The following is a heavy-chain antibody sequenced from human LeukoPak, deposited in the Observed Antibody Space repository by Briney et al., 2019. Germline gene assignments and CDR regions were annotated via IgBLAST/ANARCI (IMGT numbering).Heavy chain of an antibody. CDR3: ARLVISAWFSGDN. J-gene: IGHJ4*02. D-gene: IGHD3-16*02. CDR2: IWVGDSDT. Sequence: PGECLQISCNASVYSSTSYWIARGRQMPGESGERVGLIWVGDSDTSYTPSFQGEDTISADTSISTAKLQGSSLKASETAMYYCARLVISAWFSGDNWGQGALVTVSS. V-gene: IGHV5-51*01. CDR1: VYSSTSYW.